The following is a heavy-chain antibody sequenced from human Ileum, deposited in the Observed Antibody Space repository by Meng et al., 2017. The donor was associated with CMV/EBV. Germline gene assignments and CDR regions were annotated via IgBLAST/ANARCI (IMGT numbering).Heavy chain of an antibody. CDR2: INRDGTST. Sequence: GGSLRLSCAASGFTFNSYWMHWVRQAPGKGLVWVSRINRDGTSTTYADSVKGRFTFSRDNAKSTLYLQLNSLRAEDTAVYYCARGGASDYYYYGLDVWGQGTMVTVSS. CDR1: GFTFNSYW. J-gene: IGHJ6*02. CDR3: ARGGASDYYYYGLDV. D-gene: IGHD1-26*01. V-gene: IGHV3-74*01.